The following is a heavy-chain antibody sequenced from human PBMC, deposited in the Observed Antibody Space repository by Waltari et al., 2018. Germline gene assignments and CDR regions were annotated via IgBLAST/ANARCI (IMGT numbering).Heavy chain of an antibody. CDR1: GGTFSSYA. Sequence: QVQLVQSGAEVKKPGSSVKVSCKASGGTFSSYAIRWVRQAPGQGLEWMGGSIPIFGTANYAQKFQGRVTITTDESTSTAYMDLSSLRSEDTAVYYCARKGSSSWSHYDYWGQGTLVTVSS. CDR3: ARKGSSSWSHYDY. D-gene: IGHD6-13*01. CDR2: SIPIFGTA. V-gene: IGHV1-69*05. J-gene: IGHJ4*02.